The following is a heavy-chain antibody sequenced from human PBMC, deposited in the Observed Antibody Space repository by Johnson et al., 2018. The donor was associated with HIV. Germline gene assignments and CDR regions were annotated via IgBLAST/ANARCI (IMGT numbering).Heavy chain of an antibody. J-gene: IGHJ3*02. CDR3: ARDSRGYSSSWYKGGAFDI. D-gene: IGHD6-13*01. CDR1: GFTFSSYA. Sequence: VQLVESGGGLVQPGGSLRLSCAASGFTFSSYAMSWVRQAPGKGLEWVSAISGSGSTIYYADSVKGRFTISRDNAKNSLYLQMNSLRADDTAGYYCARDSRGYSSSWYKGGAFDIWGQGTMVTVSS. V-gene: IGHV3-23*04. CDR2: ISGSGSTI.